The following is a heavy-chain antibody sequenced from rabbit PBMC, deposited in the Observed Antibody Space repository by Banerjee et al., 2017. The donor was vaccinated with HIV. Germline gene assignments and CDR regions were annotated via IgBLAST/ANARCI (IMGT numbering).Heavy chain of an antibody. J-gene: IGHJ4*01. CDR1: GFDFSSYG. CDR2: IDPVFGST. V-gene: IGHV1S47*01. D-gene: IGHD4-1*01. Sequence: QEQLVESGGGLVQPGGSLKLSCKASGFDFSSYGVSWVRQAPGKGLEWIGYIDPVFGSTYYASWVNGRFTISSHNAQNTLYLQLNSLTAADTATYFCSIVVAQHFNLWGPGTLVT. CDR3: SIVVAQHFNL.